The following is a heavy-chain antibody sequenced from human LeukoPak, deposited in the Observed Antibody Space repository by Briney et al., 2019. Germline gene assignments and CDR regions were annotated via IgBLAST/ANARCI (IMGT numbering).Heavy chain of an antibody. CDR1: GFTFSSYS. J-gene: IGHJ3*01. CDR2: ISSSSSTI. Sequence: GGSLRLSCAASGFTFSSYSMNWVRQAPGKGLEWVSYISSSSSTIYYADSVKGRFTISRDNSKNTLFLQINSLRAEDTAVYYCAEGDSYYDFLVSLWGQGTVVTVSS. CDR3: AEGDSYYDFLVSL. V-gene: IGHV3-48*01. D-gene: IGHD3-3*01.